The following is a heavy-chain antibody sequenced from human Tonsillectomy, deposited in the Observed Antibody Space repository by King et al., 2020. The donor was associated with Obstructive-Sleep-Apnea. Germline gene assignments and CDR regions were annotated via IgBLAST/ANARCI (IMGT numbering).Heavy chain of an antibody. CDR1: GFTFSNAW. CDR3: TAVLRYFDWLLWS. Sequence: VQLVESGGGLVKPGGSLRLSCAASGFTFSNAWMSWVRQAPGKGLEWVVRIKSKTDGGTPDYAAPVKGRFTISRDDSKNTLYLQMNSLKTEDTAVYYCTAVLRYFDWLLWSWGQGTLVTVSS. CDR2: IKSKTDGGTP. D-gene: IGHD3-9*01. J-gene: IGHJ5*02. V-gene: IGHV3-15*01.